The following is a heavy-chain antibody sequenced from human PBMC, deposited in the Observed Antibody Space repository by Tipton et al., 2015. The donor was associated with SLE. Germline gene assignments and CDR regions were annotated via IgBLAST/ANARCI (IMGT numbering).Heavy chain of an antibody. CDR3: TRRHWHYHGSGSYPGFDY. D-gene: IGHD3-10*01. V-gene: IGHV3-49*04. J-gene: IGHJ4*02. Sequence: RSLRLSCTASGFTFGDYTMTWVRQAPGKGLEWVGFIRSQADGATTEYAASVKGRFTISRDDSKTLAYLQMDSLKTQDTAVYYCTRRHWHYHGSGSYPGFDYWGQGVLVTVSS. CDR1: GFTFGDYT. CDR2: IRSQADGATT.